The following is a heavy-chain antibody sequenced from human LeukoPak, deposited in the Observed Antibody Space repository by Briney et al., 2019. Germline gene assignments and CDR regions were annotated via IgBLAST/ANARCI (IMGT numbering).Heavy chain of an antibody. V-gene: IGHV3-23*01. D-gene: IGHD2-8*01. CDR1: GFTFSSYA. CDR2: XXGSGGST. CDR3: AKDRSCTNDICHGDFDY. Sequence: GGSLRLSCAASGFTFSSYAXXXXXXXXXXXXXXXXSXXGSGGSTYSADSVKGRXTISRXNXXXXLYLQMNSLRAEDTALYYCAKDRSCTNDICHGDFDYWGQGTLVTVSS. J-gene: IGHJ4*02.